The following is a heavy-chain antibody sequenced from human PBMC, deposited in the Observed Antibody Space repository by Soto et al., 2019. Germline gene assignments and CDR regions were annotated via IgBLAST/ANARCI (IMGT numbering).Heavy chain of an antibody. V-gene: IGHV5-10-1*01. Sequence: PGESLKISCKGSGYSFTSYWISWVRQMPGKGLEWMGRIDPSDSYTNYSPSFQGHVTISADKSISTAYLQWSSLKASDTAMYYCALTARYSSGWDLVGDYWGQGTLVTVSS. CDR1: GYSFTSYW. J-gene: IGHJ4*02. CDR2: IDPSDSYT. CDR3: ALTARYSSGWDLVGDY. D-gene: IGHD6-25*01.